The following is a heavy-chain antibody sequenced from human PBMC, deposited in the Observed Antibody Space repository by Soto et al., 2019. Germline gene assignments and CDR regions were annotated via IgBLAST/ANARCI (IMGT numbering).Heavy chain of an antibody. D-gene: IGHD2-2*01. Sequence: QVQLVQSGAEVKKPGSSVKVSCKASGGTFSSYAISWVRQAPGQGLEWMGGIIPIFGTANYAQKFQGRVTITADKSTSTAYMGLSRLRSEDTAVYYCARAHCSSTSCYAWFDPWGQGTLVTVSS. CDR2: IIPIFGTA. V-gene: IGHV1-69*06. J-gene: IGHJ5*02. CDR3: ARAHCSSTSCYAWFDP. CDR1: GGTFSSYA.